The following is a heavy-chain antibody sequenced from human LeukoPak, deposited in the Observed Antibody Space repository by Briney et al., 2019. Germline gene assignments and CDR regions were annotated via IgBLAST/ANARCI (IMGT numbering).Heavy chain of an antibody. Sequence: GASVKVSCKASGYTFTDYSITWVRQAPGQGLEWMGWISVYNGHTDYPQKVQGRVTMTTDTSTSTAYIELRSLRSDDTAVYYCARDQDDYVWGSFPVPLGYWGQGTLVTVSS. CDR2: ISVYNGHT. CDR3: ARDQDDYVWGSFPVPLGY. CDR1: GYTFTDYS. J-gene: IGHJ4*02. D-gene: IGHD3-16*01. V-gene: IGHV1-18*01.